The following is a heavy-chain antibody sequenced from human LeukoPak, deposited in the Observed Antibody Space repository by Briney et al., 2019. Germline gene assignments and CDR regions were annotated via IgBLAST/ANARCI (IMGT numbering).Heavy chain of an antibody. CDR3: AREEGAPIAAANV. CDR2: ISAYNGNT. J-gene: IGHJ3*01. D-gene: IGHD6-13*01. CDR1: GGTFHNSA. V-gene: IGHV1-18*01. Sequence: ASVKVSCKAYGGTFHNSAISWVRQAQGQGLEWMGWISAYNGNTYYAQKFQGRVTMTTDTSTNTVYMELRSLRSDDTAVYYCAREEGAPIAAANVWGLGTMVTVSS.